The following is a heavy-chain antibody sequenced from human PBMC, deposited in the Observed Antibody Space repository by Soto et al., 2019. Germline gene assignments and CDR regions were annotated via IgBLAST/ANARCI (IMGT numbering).Heavy chain of an antibody. CDR1: GGSIDTSDYY. CDR3: ARHPRIKRGWKVDL. J-gene: IGHJ2*01. CDR2: IFHSGDT. Sequence: SETLSLTCAVSGGSIDTSDYYWSWIRQQPGKGLEWIGYIFHSGDTYYNPSLTSRLAFSVDTSKNQFSLRLTSVTVADTAMYFGARHPRIKRGWKVDLWGRGTLVTVS. V-gene: IGHV4-31*02. D-gene: IGHD1-1*01.